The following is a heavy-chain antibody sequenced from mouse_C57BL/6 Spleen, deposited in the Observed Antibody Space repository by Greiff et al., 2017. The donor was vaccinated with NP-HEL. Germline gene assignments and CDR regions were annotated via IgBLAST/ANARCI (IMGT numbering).Heavy chain of an antibody. CDR1: GYTFTSYW. J-gene: IGHJ1*03. CDR3: ARFYYEYDDWYFDV. D-gene: IGHD2-4*01. V-gene: IGHV1-72*01. CDR2: IDPNSGGT. Sequence: QVQLQQPGAELVKPGASVKLSCKASGYTFTSYWMHWVKQRPGRGLEWIGRIDPNSGGTKYNEKFKSKATLTVDKPSSTAYMPLSSLTSEDSAVYYCARFYYEYDDWYFDVWGTGTTVTVSS.